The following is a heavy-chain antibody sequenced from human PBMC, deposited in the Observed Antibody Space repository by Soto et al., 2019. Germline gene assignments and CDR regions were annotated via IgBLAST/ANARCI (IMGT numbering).Heavy chain of an antibody. D-gene: IGHD2-2*01. J-gene: IGHJ5*02. Sequence: EVHLLESGGDLVQPGGSLRLSCAASGFTLSTYAMNWVRQAPGKGLEWVSSIRNGGGDTFYADSVKGRFTISRDNSKNTLYLQMNGLRAEDTAVYYCARCQVVTGVSGWCTYFDPWGPGTLVTVSS. CDR3: ARCQVVTGVSGWCTYFDP. V-gene: IGHV3-23*01. CDR1: GFTLSTYA. CDR2: IRNGGGDT.